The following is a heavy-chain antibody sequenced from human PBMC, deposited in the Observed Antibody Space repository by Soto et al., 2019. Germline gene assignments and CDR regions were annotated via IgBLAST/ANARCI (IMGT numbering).Heavy chain of an antibody. CDR3: AREDDILTGYQTSTFDY. D-gene: IGHD3-9*01. J-gene: IGHJ4*02. CDR1: GGTFSSYT. V-gene: IGHV1-69*04. Sequence: ASVKVSCKASGGTFSSYTISWVRQAPGQGLEWMGRIIPILGIANYAQKFQGRVTITADKSTSTAYMELSSLRSDDTAVYYCAREDDILTGYQTSTFDYWGQGTLVTVSS. CDR2: IIPILGIA.